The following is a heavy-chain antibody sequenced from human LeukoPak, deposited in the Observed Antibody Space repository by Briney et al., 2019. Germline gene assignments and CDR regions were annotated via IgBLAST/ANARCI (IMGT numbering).Heavy chain of an antibody. D-gene: IGHD3-22*01. CDR1: GYSFTSYW. CDR2: IYPGDSDT. V-gene: IGHV5-51*01. J-gene: IGHJ4*02. CDR3: ARLWDSSGYYSYYFDY. Sequence: GESLKISCKGSGYSFTSYWIGWVRQMPGKGLEWMGIIYPGDSDTRYSPSFQGQVTISADKSISTAYLQWSSLKASDTAMYYCARLWDSSGYYSYYFDYWGQGTLVTVSS.